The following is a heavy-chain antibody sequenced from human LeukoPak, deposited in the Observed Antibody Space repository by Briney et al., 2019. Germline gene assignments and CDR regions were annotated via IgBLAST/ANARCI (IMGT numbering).Heavy chain of an antibody. CDR1: GFTFSSYS. V-gene: IGHV3-21*01. CDR2: ISSSSSYI. Sequence: PGGSLRLSCAASGFTFSSYSMNWVRQAPGKGLEWVSSISSSSSYIYYADSVKGRFTISRDNAKNSLYLQMNSLRAKDTAVYYCARVILGSSASFDYWGQGTLVTVSS. D-gene: IGHD1-26*01. CDR3: ARVILGSSASFDY. J-gene: IGHJ4*02.